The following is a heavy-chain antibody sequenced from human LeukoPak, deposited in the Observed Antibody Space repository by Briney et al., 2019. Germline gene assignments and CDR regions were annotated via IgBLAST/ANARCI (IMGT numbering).Heavy chain of an antibody. V-gene: IGHV3-21*01. Sequence: PGGSLRLSCAASGFTFSSYSMNWVRQAPGKELEWVSSISSSSTYIYYADSVKGRFTVSRDKAKNSLSLQMNSLRTEDTAVYYCARGIPVSGLVDYWGQGTLVTVSS. J-gene: IGHJ4*02. D-gene: IGHD6-19*01. CDR3: ARGIPVSGLVDY. CDR2: ISSSSTYI. CDR1: GFTFSSYS.